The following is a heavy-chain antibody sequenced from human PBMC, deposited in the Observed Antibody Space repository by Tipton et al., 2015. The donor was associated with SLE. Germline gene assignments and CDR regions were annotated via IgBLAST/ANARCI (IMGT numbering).Heavy chain of an antibody. J-gene: IGHJ4*02. CDR1: GASISTEGYS. Sequence: TLSLTCVVSGASISTEGYSWSWLRQPPGKGLEWIGYIFHTGSAYYNPSLKSRLSISLDRSNNQFSLKLSSMTAADTAVYHCARGYYESNGYYSFDYRGPGALVTVSS. D-gene: IGHD3-22*01. V-gene: IGHV4-30-2*01. CDR2: IFHTGSA. CDR3: ARGYYESNGYYSFDY.